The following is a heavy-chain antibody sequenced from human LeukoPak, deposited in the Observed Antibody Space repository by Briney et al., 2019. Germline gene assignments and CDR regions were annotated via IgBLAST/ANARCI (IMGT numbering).Heavy chain of an antibody. Sequence: NPSETLSLTCNVSGVSISSYYWSWIRQPAGKGLEWIGRIHTSGSTNYNPSLKSRVTISVDTSKNQFSLKLTSVTAADTAVYYCARAGGSGLIDYWGQGTLVTVSS. D-gene: IGHD6-19*01. V-gene: IGHV4-4*07. CDR3: ARAGGSGLIDY. CDR2: IHTSGST. CDR1: GVSISSYY. J-gene: IGHJ4*02.